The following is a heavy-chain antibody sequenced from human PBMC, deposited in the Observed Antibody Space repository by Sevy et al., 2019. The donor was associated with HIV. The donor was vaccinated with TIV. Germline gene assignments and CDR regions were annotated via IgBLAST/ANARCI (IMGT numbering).Heavy chain of an antibody. D-gene: IGHD1-7*01. J-gene: IGHJ6*02. CDR2: IFYTRST. Sequence: SETLSLTCTVSGDSISGYYWSWIRQPPGKGLEWIGYIFYTRSTNYNPSLKSRVTISKDTSKNQISLKLSSVTAADTALYYCARGVPELLYGMDVWGQGTTVTVSS. CDR3: ARGVPELLYGMDV. V-gene: IGHV4-59*01. CDR1: GDSISGYY.